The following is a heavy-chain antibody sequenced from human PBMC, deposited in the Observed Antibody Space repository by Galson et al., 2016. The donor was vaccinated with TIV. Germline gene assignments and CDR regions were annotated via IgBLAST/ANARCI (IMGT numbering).Heavy chain of an antibody. J-gene: IGHJ4*02. CDR1: GFTFETYA. CDR3: AKGGSWYDY. V-gene: IGHV3-23*01. CDR2: ISGSADRADRA. D-gene: IGHD6-13*01. Sequence: SLRLSCAASGFTFETYAMTWVRQAPGKGLEWVSVISGSADRADRAYYADSVGGRFTISRDNSKNTVFLEMNSLTVEATAVYYCAKGGSWYDYWGPGTLVTVSS.